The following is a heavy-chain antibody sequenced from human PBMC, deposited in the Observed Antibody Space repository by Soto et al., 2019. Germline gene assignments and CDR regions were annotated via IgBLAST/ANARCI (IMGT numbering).Heavy chain of an antibody. D-gene: IGHD3-10*01. CDR2: ISSSCSTI. J-gene: IGHJ6*04. CDR1: GFTFSNSK. Sequence: GGSLRLSCAASGFTFSNSKMNWVRLAPGKGLEWGSYISSSCSTIYYADSVKGRFTISRDNSKNTLYLQMNSLRAEDTAVYYCADVRVSGKYYYYDMDVVGGGTTVTLSS. V-gene: IGHV3-48*01. CDR3: ADVRVSGKYYYYDMDV.